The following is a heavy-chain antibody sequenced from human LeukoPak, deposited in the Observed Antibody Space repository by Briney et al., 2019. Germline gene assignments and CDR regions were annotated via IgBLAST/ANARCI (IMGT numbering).Heavy chain of an antibody. J-gene: IGHJ5*02. D-gene: IGHD3-3*01. CDR1: GGSFSGYY. CDR3: ERGYSFGVVRFDP. Sequence: PSETLSLTCAVYGGSFSGYYWSWIRQPPGKGLEWIGEINHSGSTNYNPSLKSRVTISVDTPKNQFSLKLSSVTAADTAVYYCERGYSFGVVRFDPWGQGTLVTVSS. V-gene: IGHV4-34*01. CDR2: INHSGST.